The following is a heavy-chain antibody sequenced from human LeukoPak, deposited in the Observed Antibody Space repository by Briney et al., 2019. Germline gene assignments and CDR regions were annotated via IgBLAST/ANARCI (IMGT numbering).Heavy chain of an antibody. V-gene: IGHV1-46*01. Sequence: ASVKVSCKASGDTFTSYYMHWVRQAPGQGLEWMGVINPSGGSTGYAQKFQGRVTMTRDMSTSTVYMELSSLRSDDTAVYYCVRAPDGIFFDYWGQGTLVTVSS. CDR1: GDTFTSYY. CDR2: INPSGGST. J-gene: IGHJ4*02. CDR3: VRAPDGIFFDY.